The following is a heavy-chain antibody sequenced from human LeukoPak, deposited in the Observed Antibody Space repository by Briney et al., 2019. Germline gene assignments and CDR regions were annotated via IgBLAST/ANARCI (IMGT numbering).Heavy chain of an antibody. V-gene: IGHV3-48*03. CDR1: GFTFSSYE. CDR3: AREGRYFLL. CDR2: ISSSGSTI. D-gene: IGHD3-9*01. Sequence: PGGSLRLSCAASGFTFSSYEMNWVRQAQGKGLEWVSYISSSGSTIYYADSVKGRFTISRDNAKNSLYLQMNSLRAEDTAVYYCAREGRYFLLWGQGTLVTVSS. J-gene: IGHJ4*02.